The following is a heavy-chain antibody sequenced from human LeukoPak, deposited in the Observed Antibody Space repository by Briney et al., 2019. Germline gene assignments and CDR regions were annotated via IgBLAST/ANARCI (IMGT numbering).Heavy chain of an antibody. CDR2: IYYSGST. D-gene: IGHD2-15*01. Sequence: PSGTLSLTCTVSGGSISSSSYYWGWIRQPPGKGLEWIGTIYYSGSTYYNPSLKSRVTISADTSKNQFSLRLSSVTAADTAVYFCARAARHGFHIWGQGTMVTLPS. V-gene: IGHV4-39*01. CDR3: ARAARHGFHI. CDR1: GGSISSSSYY. J-gene: IGHJ3*02.